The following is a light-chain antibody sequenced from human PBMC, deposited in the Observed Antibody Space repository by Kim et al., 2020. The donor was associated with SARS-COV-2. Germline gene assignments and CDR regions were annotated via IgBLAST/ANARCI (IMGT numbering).Light chain of an antibody. V-gene: IGKV1-5*03. CDR3: QKYDRYPYS. CDR1: QSIESW. J-gene: IGKJ2*01. CDR2: KAS. Sequence: ESVGDRVTISCRASQSIESWLAWYQQKPGKAPKLLIYKASSLETGVPSRFSGSGSGTEFTLTISSLQPDDFATYYCQKYDRYPYSFGQGTKLEI.